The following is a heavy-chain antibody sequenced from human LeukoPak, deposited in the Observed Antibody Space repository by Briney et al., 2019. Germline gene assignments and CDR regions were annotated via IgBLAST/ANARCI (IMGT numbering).Heavy chain of an antibody. D-gene: IGHD3-3*01. Sequence: GGSLRLSCAASGFTFSSYEMNWVRQAPGKGLEWVSSISSSSSYIYYADSVKGRFTISRDNAKNSLYLQMNSLRAEDTAVYYCARVEHYDFWSGYYGYWGQGTLVTVSS. CDR1: GFTFSSYE. V-gene: IGHV3-21*01. CDR2: ISSSSSYI. CDR3: ARVEHYDFWSGYYGY. J-gene: IGHJ4*02.